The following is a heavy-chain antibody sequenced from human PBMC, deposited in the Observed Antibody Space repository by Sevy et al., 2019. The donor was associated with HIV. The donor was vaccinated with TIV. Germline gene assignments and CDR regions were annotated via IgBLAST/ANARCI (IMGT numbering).Heavy chain of an antibody. CDR3: TTGGSYRYYYYYYYMDV. CDR2: IKSKTDGGTT. V-gene: IGHV3-15*01. Sequence: GGSLRLSCAASGFTFSNAWMSWVRQAPGKGLEWVGRIKSKTDGGTTDYAAPVKGRFTISRDDSKNTLYLQMNSLKTDDTAVYYCTTGGSYRYYYYYYYMDVWGKGTTVTVSS. D-gene: IGHD1-26*01. J-gene: IGHJ6*03. CDR1: GFTFSNAW.